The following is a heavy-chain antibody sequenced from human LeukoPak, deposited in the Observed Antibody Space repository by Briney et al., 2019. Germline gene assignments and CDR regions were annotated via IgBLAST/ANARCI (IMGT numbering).Heavy chain of an antibody. Sequence: GRSLRLSCAASGFTFSSYWMSWVRQVPGNGLERVAKINEDGSEKYYVDSVKGRFTISRDNAKNSLNLQMDSLRAEDTAVHYCARDGPHYDFWSGPAYWGQGTLVTVSS. CDR3: ARDGPHYDFWSGPAY. V-gene: IGHV3-7*03. CDR1: GFTFSSYW. J-gene: IGHJ4*02. D-gene: IGHD3-3*01. CDR2: INEDGSEK.